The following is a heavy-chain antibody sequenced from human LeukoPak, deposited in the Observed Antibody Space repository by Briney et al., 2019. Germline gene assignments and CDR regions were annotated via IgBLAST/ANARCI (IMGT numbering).Heavy chain of an antibody. CDR2: INPSGRT. D-gene: IGHD3-16*01. V-gene: IGHV4-34*01. J-gene: IGHJ4*02. Sequence: NASETLSLTCGVYSGSLSDKYWSWIRQPPGKGLEWIGEINPSGRTNYNPSLKSRVTISVDTSKNRFSLKLSSVTAADTAVYYCASGGGYAYYWGQGTLVTVSS. CDR3: ASGGGYAYY. CDR1: SGSLSDKY.